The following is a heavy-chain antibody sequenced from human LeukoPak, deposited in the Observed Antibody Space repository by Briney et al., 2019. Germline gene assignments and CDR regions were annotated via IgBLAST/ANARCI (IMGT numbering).Heavy chain of an antibody. CDR3: AKGRDIVATTSFDY. J-gene: IGHJ4*02. V-gene: IGHV3-9*01. CDR2: ISWDSGSI. D-gene: IGHD5-12*01. CDR1: GFTFDDYA. Sequence: GGSLRLSCAASGFTFDDYAMHWVRQAPGKGLEWVSGISWDSGSIGYADSVKGRFTISRDNAKNSLCLQMNSLRAEDTALYYCAKGRDIVATTSFDYWGQGTLVTVSS.